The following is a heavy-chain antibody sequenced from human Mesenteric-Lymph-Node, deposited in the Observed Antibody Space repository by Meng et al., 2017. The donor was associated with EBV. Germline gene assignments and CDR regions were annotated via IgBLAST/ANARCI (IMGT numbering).Heavy chain of an antibody. CDR1: GFTFSDFY. V-gene: IGHV3-11*01. D-gene: IGHD7-27*01. J-gene: IGHJ4*02. CDR2: ISNIGTTK. Sequence: VQLVESGGGLVQPGGSLRLSCAASGFTFSDFYINWIRQAPGKGLEWVSSISNIGTTKDYADSVRGRFTISRDSAGSSLYLQMNSLRAEDTAVYYCAAGNWEAFDYWGQGTLVTVSS. CDR3: AAGNWEAFDY.